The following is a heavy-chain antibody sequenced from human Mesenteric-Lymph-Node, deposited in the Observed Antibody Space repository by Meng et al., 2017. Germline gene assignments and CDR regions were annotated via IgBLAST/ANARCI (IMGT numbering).Heavy chain of an antibody. Sequence: QVQLQESGPVLLRPSATLSLTCTVSGGSTNNYYWSWIRQPPGKGLEWLGYIYYSGSTKYNPSLKSRVTISGDTSKNQFSLKVYSVTADDTAVYYCARSKYIYGWEPIDYWGPGVLVTVSS. CDR3: ARSKYIYGWEPIDY. J-gene: IGHJ4*02. D-gene: IGHD5-18*01. CDR1: GGSTNNYY. CDR2: IYYSGST. V-gene: IGHV4-59*01.